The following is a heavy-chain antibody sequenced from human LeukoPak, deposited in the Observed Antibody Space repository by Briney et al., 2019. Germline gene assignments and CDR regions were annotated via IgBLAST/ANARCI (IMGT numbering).Heavy chain of an antibody. Sequence: GESLKISCKGSGYSFTSYWIGWVRQMPGKGLEWMGIINPGDSDTRYSPYFQGQVTISADKSISTAYLQWSSRKASDTAMYYCARRTLGTAAGTGFDYWGQGTLVIVSS. CDR1: GYSFTSYW. V-gene: IGHV5-51*01. D-gene: IGHD6-13*01. CDR3: ARRTLGTAAGTGFDY. J-gene: IGHJ4*02. CDR2: INPGDSDT.